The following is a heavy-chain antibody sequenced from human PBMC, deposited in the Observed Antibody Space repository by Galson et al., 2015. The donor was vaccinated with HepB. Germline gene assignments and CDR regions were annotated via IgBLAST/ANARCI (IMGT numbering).Heavy chain of an antibody. Sequence: QSGAEVKKPGESLRISCTGSGYSFTSYWISWVRQMPGKGLEWMGRIDPSDSYTNYSPSFQGHVTISADKSISTAYLQWSSLKASDTAMYYCARHGLWFGELSSLYYYYYGMDVWGQGTTVTVSS. D-gene: IGHD3-10*01. CDR2: IDPSDSYT. V-gene: IGHV5-10-1*01. J-gene: IGHJ6*02. CDR1: GYSFTSYW. CDR3: ARHGLWFGELSSLYYYYYGMDV.